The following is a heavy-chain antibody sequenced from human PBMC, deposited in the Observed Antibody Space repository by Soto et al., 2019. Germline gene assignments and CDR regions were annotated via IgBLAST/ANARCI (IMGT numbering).Heavy chain of an antibody. D-gene: IGHD2-15*01. Sequence: QVQLQQSGPGLVKPSQTLSLTCAISGDSVSSNSAAWNWIRQSPSRGLEWLGRTYYRSKWYNDYAVSVKSRITINPDTSKNQFSLQLNSVTREDTAVYYCARGAYCSGGSCYWWFDPWGQGTLVTVSS. CDR2: TYYRSKWYN. CDR1: GDSVSSNSAA. CDR3: ARGAYCSGGSCYWWFDP. V-gene: IGHV6-1*01. J-gene: IGHJ5*02.